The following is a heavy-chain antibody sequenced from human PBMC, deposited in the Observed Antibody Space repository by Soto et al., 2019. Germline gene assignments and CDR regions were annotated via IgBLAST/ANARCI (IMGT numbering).Heavy chain of an antibody. CDR1: GGSISSGGYY. CDR2: IYYSGST. Sequence: QVQLQESGPGLVQPSQTLSLTCIVSGGSISSGGYYWSWIRQLPGKGLEWIGYIYYSGSTYYKPYHQRRDTMSVDTSKMQFSLKLTSVTVADTAVYYCARVRKVRGYYFMDVWGKGTTITVSS. CDR3: ARVRKVRGYYFMDV. D-gene: IGHD3-10*01. V-gene: IGHV4-31*03. J-gene: IGHJ6*03.